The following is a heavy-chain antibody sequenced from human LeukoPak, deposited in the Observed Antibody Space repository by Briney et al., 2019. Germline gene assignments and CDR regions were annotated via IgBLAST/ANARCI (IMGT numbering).Heavy chain of an antibody. V-gene: IGHV3-30*03. D-gene: IGHD5-12*01. CDR3: ARNHGYGEY. CDR1: GHILSSYY. J-gene: IGHJ4*02. CDR2: ISYDGSNK. Sequence: GGTLRLSCAVSGHILSSYYAHWVRQAPGKGLEWVAVISYDGSNKYYADSVKGRFTSSRDNYTLYLQMGSLRTEDRAVFYWARNHGYGEYWGRGTRVPAPS.